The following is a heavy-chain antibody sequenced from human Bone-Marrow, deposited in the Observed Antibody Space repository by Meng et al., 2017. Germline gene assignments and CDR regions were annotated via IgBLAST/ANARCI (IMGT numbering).Heavy chain of an antibody. V-gene: IGHV3-66*02. J-gene: IGHJ3*02. CDR2: IYSGGST. CDR1: GFTFSSYW. Sequence: GESLKISCAASGFTFSSYWMHWVRQAPGKGLEWVSVIYSGGSTYYADSVKGRFTISRDNSKNTLYLQMNSLRAEDTAVYYCARIIYDSLAFDIWGQGTRVTVSS. CDR3: ARIIYDSLAFDI. D-gene: IGHD3-22*01.